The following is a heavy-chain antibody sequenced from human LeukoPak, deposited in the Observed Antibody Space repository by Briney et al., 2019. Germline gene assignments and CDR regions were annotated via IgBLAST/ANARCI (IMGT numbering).Heavy chain of an antibody. V-gene: IGHV5-51*01. CDR3: ARTRMVRYNWFDP. J-gene: IGHJ5*02. Sequence: AESLKISCKGSGYSFTSYSIGWVRHMSRTRLKSLRVIYPGDSATRYSPSFEGQITLSAYNSIRPAYLQWSSLRASDTAMYYFARTRMVRYNWFDPWGQGTLVTVSS. CDR2: IYPGDSAT. CDR1: GYSFTSYS. D-gene: IGHD5-18*01.